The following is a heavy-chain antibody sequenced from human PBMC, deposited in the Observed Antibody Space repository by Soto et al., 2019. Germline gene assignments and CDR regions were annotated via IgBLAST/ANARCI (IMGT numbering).Heavy chain of an antibody. CDR3: AIVRPTNNCYLFDV. D-gene: IGHD2-21*02. CDR2: MYYTGTT. Sequence: QLRLQESGPGLVRPSEPLSLTCTVSGGSISSGTSYWGWIRQSPGKGLEWIGSMYYTGTTDYNSSVKSRATISVVMSKNQFALKLSSMTAADTAVYFCAIVRPTNNCYLFDVWGQGSLVTVS. CDR1: GGSISSGTSY. V-gene: IGHV4-39*01. J-gene: IGHJ3*01.